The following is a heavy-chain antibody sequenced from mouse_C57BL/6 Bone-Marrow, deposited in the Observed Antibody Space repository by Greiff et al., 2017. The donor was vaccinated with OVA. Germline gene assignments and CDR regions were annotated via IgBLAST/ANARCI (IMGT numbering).Heavy chain of an antibody. V-gene: IGHV1-80*01. D-gene: IGHD2-1*01. CDR1: GYAFSSYW. CDR2: IYPGDGDT. Sequence: QVQLQQSGAELVKPGASVKISCKASGYAFSSYWMNWVKQRPGKGLEWIGQIYPGDGDTNYNGKFKGKATLTADKSSSKAYMQLSSLTSEDSAFYYCAREDYGNYGAMDYWGQGTSVTVSS. CDR3: AREDYGNYGAMDY. J-gene: IGHJ4*01.